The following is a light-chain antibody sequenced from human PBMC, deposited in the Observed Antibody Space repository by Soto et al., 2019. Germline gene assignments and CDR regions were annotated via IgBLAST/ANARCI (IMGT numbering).Light chain of an antibody. CDR2: TTV. V-gene: IGLV7-43*01. Sequence: QAVVTQEPSLTVSPGGTVTRTCASSTGAVTSGHYPNWFQQKPGQAPRALIYTTVNKHFWTPARLSGSLLGGKAALTLSGVQPEDEAEYYCLLYYGGARVFGGGTKLTVL. J-gene: IGLJ3*02. CDR1: TGAVTSGHY. CDR3: LLYYGGARV.